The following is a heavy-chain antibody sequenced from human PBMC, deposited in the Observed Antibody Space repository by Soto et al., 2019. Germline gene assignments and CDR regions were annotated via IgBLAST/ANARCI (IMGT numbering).Heavy chain of an antibody. Sequence: SQTLSLTCAISGDSVSSNSAAWNWIRQSPSRGLEWLGATYYKSKWYTDYALSVKSRITINPDTSKNQFSLQLNSVTPEDTAVYYCARDRDNGPNYFDYWGQGTLVTVSS. CDR2: TYYKSKWYT. J-gene: IGHJ4*02. CDR1: GDSVSSNSAA. D-gene: IGHD2-8*01. CDR3: ARDRDNGPNYFDY. V-gene: IGHV6-1*01.